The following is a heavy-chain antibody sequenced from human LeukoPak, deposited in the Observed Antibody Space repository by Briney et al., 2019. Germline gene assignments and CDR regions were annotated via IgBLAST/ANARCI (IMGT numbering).Heavy chain of an antibody. CDR1: GFIFSSYA. J-gene: IGHJ4*02. D-gene: IGHD6-19*01. Sequence: GGSLRLSCAASGFIFSSYAMSWVRQAPGKGLDWVSAISASGGNTYSADSVKGRFTISRDNSKNTLYLQMNSLRAEDTAVYYSALGWYLDYWGQGTLVTVSS. V-gene: IGHV3-23*01. CDR2: ISASGGNT. CDR3: ALGWYLDY.